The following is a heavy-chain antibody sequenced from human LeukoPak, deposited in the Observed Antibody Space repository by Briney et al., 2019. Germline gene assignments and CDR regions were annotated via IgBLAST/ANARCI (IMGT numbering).Heavy chain of an antibody. CDR1: GGSFSGYY. CDR2: INHSGST. CDR3: ARGLNTYYDFWSGYLWYFDY. D-gene: IGHD3-3*01. Sequence: PSETLSLTCAVYGGSFSGYYWSWIRQPPGKGLEWIGEINHSGSTNYNPSLKSRVTISVDTSKNQFSLKLSSVTAADTAVYYCARGLNTYYDFWSGYLWYFDYWGQGTLVTVSS. J-gene: IGHJ4*02. V-gene: IGHV4-34*01.